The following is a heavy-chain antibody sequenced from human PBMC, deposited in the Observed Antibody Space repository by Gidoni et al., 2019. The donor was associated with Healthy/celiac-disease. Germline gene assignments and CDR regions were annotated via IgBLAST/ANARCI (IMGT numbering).Heavy chain of an antibody. J-gene: IGHJ4*02. CDR3: AREAVLMTTVTAGDY. Sequence: QVQLVESGGGVVPPGMSLRLSCAASGFTFRSYAMHWVRQAPGKGLEWVAVISYDGSNKYYADSVKGRFTISRENSKNTLYLQMNSLRAEETAGYYCAREAVLMTTVTAGDYWGQGTLVTVSA. D-gene: IGHD4-17*01. CDR2: ISYDGSNK. V-gene: IGHV3-30-3*01. CDR1: GFTFRSYA.